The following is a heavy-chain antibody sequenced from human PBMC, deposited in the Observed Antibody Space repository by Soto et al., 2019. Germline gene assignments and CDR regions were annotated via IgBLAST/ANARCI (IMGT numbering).Heavy chain of an antibody. CDR1: GYIFVNYG. D-gene: IGHD3-16*01. V-gene: IGHV1-18*01. J-gene: IGHJ6*02. Sequence: QVQLVQSGDEVKKPGASVKVSCKASGYIFVNYGIAWVRQAPGQGLEWMGWISPYTGNTHSATQVQGRLTMTTDTSTGTAYMDLGSLTSADTAVYYCVMVDNYVTPTPQDVWGQGTTVTVSS. CDR2: ISPYTGNT. CDR3: VMVDNYVTPTPQDV.